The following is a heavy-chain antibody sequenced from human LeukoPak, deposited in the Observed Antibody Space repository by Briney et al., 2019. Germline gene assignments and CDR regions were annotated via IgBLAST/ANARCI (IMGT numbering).Heavy chain of an antibody. J-gene: IGHJ4*02. CDR3: AREVVTAIDY. V-gene: IGHV4-59*12. CDR1: GGSISSYY. Sequence: SETLSLTCTVSGGSISSYYWSWIRQPPGKGLEWIGYIYYSGSTNHNPSLKSRVTISVDTSKNQFSLKLSSVTAADTAVYYCAREVVTAIDYWGQGTLVTVSS. D-gene: IGHD2-21*02. CDR2: IYYSGST.